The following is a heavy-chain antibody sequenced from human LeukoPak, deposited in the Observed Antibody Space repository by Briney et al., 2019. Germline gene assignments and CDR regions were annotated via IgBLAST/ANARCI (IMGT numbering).Heavy chain of an antibody. D-gene: IGHD6-13*01. V-gene: IGHV3-23*01. J-gene: IGHJ4*02. CDR2: ISGSGGST. Sequence: LSGGSLRLSCAASGFTFSSYAMSWVRQAPGKGLEWVSAISGSGGSTYYADSVKGRFTISRDNSKNTLYLQMNSLRAEDTAVYYCAKHSSSWHTRHIDYWGQGTLVTVSS. CDR1: GFTFSSYA. CDR3: AKHSSSWHTRHIDY.